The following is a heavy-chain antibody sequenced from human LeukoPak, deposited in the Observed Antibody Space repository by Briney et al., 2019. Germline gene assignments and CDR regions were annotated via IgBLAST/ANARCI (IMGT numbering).Heavy chain of an antibody. J-gene: IGHJ4*02. CDR2: INHSGST. CDR1: SGSFSGYY. CDR3: PRGLRSYYGSGSYFEPFDY. D-gene: IGHD3-10*01. Sequence: KPSETLSLTCAVYSGSFSGYYWSWIRPPPGKGLEWIGEINHSGSTNYNPSLKSRVTISVDTYKYQFSLKLSSVTAADTAVYYCPRGLRSYYGSGSYFEPFDYWGQGTLVTVSS. V-gene: IGHV4-34*01.